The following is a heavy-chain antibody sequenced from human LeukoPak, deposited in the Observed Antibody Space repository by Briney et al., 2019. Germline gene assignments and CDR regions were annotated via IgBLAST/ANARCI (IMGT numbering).Heavy chain of an antibody. Sequence: PGGSLRLSCAASGFTFDDFAMHWVRQAPGKGLEWVAVISYDGSNKYYADSVKGRFTISRDNSKNTLYLQMNSLRAEDTAVYYCAKDLLHYYDSSGSNWGQGTLVTVSS. D-gene: IGHD3-22*01. CDR2: ISYDGSNK. V-gene: IGHV3-30*18. CDR1: GFTFDDFA. J-gene: IGHJ4*02. CDR3: AKDLLHYYDSSGSN.